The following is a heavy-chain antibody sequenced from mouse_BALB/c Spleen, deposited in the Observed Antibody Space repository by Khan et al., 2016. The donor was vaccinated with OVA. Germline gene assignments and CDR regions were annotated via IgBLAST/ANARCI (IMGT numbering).Heavy chain of an antibody. CDR2: VSTGGGYT. D-gene: IGHD1-1*01. CDR3: ARLAYYYGSEGFAY. J-gene: IGHJ3*01. CDR1: GFTFSTYG. Sequence: EVELVESGGDLVKPGGSLKLSCAASGFTFSTYGMSWVRQTPDKRLEWVATVSTGGGYTYYPDSVKGRFTISRDNAKNPLYLQMCSLKYEDTAMFYGARLAYYYGSEGFAYWGQGTLVTVSA. V-gene: IGHV5-6*01.